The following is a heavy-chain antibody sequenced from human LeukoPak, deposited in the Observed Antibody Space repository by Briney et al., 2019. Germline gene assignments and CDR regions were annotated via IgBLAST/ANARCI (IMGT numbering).Heavy chain of an antibody. Sequence: PSETLSLTCTVSGGSVSSGSYYWSWIRQPPGKGLEWIGYIYYSGSTNYNPSLKSRVTISVDTSKNQFSLKLSSVTAADTAVYYCARGLRYGPSDYWGQGTLVTVSS. CDR2: IYYSGST. CDR3: ARGLRYGPSDY. D-gene: IGHD4-17*01. V-gene: IGHV4-61*01. CDR1: GGSVSSGSYY. J-gene: IGHJ4*02.